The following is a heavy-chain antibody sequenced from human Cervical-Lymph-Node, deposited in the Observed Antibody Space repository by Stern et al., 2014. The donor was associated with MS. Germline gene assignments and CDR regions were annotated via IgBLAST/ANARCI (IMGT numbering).Heavy chain of an antibody. D-gene: IGHD2-2*02. Sequence: QMQLVQSGAEVKKPGASVKVSCKASGYTFTNYGINWVRQTPGQGLEWMGWISAYNGNTNYAQNLQGRVTMTTDTSSSTAYMELRSLRSDDTAVYYCAYSRHCSITRCYNAYDVWGQGTMVTVSS. CDR3: AYSRHCSITRCYNAYDV. J-gene: IGHJ3*01. CDR2: ISAYNGNT. V-gene: IGHV1-18*01. CDR1: GYTFTNYG.